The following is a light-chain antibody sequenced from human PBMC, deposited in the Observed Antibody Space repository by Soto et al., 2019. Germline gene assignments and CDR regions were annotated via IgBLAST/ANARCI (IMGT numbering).Light chain of an antibody. Sequence: IQMTQSPSSLSASVGDRVTITCQASQDINNYLNWYQQRPGKAPKLLIYDASSLATGVPSRFSGGGSGTDFTFTISSLEPEDFAVYYCQQRSNWPPLTFGGGTKVEIK. V-gene: IGKV1-33*01. CDR1: QDINNY. J-gene: IGKJ4*01. CDR3: QQRSNWPPLT. CDR2: DAS.